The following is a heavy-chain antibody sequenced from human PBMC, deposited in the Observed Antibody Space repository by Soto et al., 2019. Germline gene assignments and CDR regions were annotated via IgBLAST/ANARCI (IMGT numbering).Heavy chain of an antibody. Sequence: QVQLQESGPGLVKPSQTLSLTCTVSGGSISSDDYYWSWIRQPPGKGLEWIGYIYYSGSAYYTPSLQSRVSISIDTSNNQFSLKLTSVTATDTAVYFCARGAALNTYYNYYGMDVWGQGTTVTVSS. CDR1: GGSISSDDYY. J-gene: IGHJ6*02. CDR2: IYYSGSA. D-gene: IGHD6-25*01. V-gene: IGHV4-30-4*01. CDR3: ARGAALNTYYNYYGMDV.